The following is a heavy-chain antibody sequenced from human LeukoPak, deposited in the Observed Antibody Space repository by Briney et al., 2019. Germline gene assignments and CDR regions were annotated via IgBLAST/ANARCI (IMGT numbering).Heavy chain of an antibody. J-gene: IGHJ4*02. D-gene: IGHD2-2*02. CDR2: IKHDGSED. V-gene: IGHV3-7*01. Sequence: GGSLRLSCAASGFTFSNYWMTWVRQAPGKGLEWVANIKHDGSEDYYLDSVKGRFTISRDNAKNSLYLQMNSLRAEDTAVYYCARTSVAAAISPYYFDYWGQGTLVTVSS. CDR3: ARTSVAAAISPYYFDY. CDR1: GFTFSNYW.